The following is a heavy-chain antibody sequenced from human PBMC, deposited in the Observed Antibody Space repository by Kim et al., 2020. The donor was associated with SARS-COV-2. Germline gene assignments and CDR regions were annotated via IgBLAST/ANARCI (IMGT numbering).Heavy chain of an antibody. J-gene: IGHJ3*02. CDR3: ARDYYDILTGYDAFDI. V-gene: IGHV4-31*02. D-gene: IGHD3-9*01. Sequence: LKSRVTISVDTSKNQFSLKLSSVTAADTAVYYCARDYYDILTGYDAFDIWGQGTMVTVSS.